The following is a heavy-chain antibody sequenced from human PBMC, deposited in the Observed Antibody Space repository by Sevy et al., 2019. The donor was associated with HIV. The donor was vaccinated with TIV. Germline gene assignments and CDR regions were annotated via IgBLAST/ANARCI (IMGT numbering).Heavy chain of an antibody. V-gene: IGHV3-48*01. J-gene: IGHJ6*02. CDR1: GFTFSSYS. D-gene: IGHD3-10*01. CDR3: AREGRDSEQGMDV. CDR2: ISGSSTTI. Sequence: GGFLRLSCAASGFTFSSYSMNWVRQAPGKGLEWASYISGSSTTIYYSDPVKGRFTISRDNAKNSLYLQMNSLRAEDTAVYYCAREGRDSEQGMDVWGHGTMVTVSS.